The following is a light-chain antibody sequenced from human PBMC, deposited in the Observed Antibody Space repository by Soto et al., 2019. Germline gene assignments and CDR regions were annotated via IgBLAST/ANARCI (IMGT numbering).Light chain of an antibody. CDR3: QQVNSFPWT. CDR1: QDVGQW. J-gene: IGKJ1*01. CDR2: ATS. V-gene: IGKV1-12*01. Sequence: DIQMTQSPSSVSASVGDRVTITCRASQDVGQWLAWFQQQPGKAPKLLIHATSVLQPGVPSRFSGSRSGTAFTLTITTLQPEDFAIYYCQQVNSFPWTFGQGTKVDIK.